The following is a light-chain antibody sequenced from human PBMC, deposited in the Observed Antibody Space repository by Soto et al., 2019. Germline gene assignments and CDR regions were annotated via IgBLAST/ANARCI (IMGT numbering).Light chain of an antibody. CDR2: GAS. CDR3: QQYGSSPLT. CDR1: QSVSSSY. J-gene: IGKJ4*01. Sequence: EIVLTQSPGTLSLSPGERATLSCRASQSVSSSYLAWYQQKPGQAPRLLIYGASIRATGIPDRFSGSGSGTDFTLTSSRLEHEDFAVYYCQQYGSSPLTFGGGTKVEIK. V-gene: IGKV3-20*01.